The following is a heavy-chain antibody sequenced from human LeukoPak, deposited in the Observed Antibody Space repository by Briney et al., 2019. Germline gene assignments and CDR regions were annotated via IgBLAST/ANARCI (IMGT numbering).Heavy chain of an antibody. CDR2: ISAYNGNT. Sequence: ASVTVSRKASGYTFTSYGISWVRQAPRQGLEWMGWISAYNGNTNYAPKLQGRVTMTTDTSTSTAYMELRSLRSDDTAVYYCARGGRRVYCTGGVCYSYGDYHYYYYYMDVWGKGTTVTVSS. CDR3: ARGGRRVYCTGGVCYSYGDYHYYYYYMDV. J-gene: IGHJ6*03. CDR1: GYTFTSYG. V-gene: IGHV1-18*01. D-gene: IGHD2-8*02.